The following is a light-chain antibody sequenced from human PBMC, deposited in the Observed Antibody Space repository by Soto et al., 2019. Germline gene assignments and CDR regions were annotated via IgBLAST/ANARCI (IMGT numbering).Light chain of an antibody. Sequence: DIVMTQSPLSLSVTPGEPASISCRSSQSPLHRNGNIYLDWYLQKPGQSPQLLIYSVSNRASGVPERFSGSGSGTDFTLKISRVEAEDVGIYYCMSAVQTLTFGGGTKVEI. J-gene: IGKJ4*01. CDR2: SVS. V-gene: IGKV2-28*01. CDR1: QSPLHRNGNIY. CDR3: MSAVQTLT.